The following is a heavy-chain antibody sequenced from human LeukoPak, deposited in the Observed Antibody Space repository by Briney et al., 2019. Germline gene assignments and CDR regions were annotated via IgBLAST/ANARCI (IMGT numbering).Heavy chain of an antibody. Sequence: GGSLRLSCAASGFTVSSNYMSWVRQAPGKGLEWVSSISSSCSSINYADSVKGRFTISRDNAKNSLYLQMNSLRAEDTAVYYCARGGDEGFDYWGQGTLVTVSS. CDR2: ISSSCSSI. J-gene: IGHJ4*02. CDR1: GFTVSSNY. V-gene: IGHV3-21*01. D-gene: IGHD6-25*01. CDR3: ARGGDEGFDY.